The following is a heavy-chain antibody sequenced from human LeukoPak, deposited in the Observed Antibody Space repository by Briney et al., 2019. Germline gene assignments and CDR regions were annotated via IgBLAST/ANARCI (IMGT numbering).Heavy chain of an antibody. CDR1: GFTFSNYG. D-gene: IGHD4-23*01. V-gene: IGHV3-23*01. Sequence: GGSLRLSCAASGFTFSNYGMNWVRQAPGKGLEGVLGISGNGGITYNADSVEGRFTISRGNSKNTLYLQMNSLRAEDTALYYCAKQCDYGGNYSFDFWGQGTLVTVSS. CDR2: ISGNGGIT. J-gene: IGHJ4*02. CDR3: AKQCDYGGNYSFDF.